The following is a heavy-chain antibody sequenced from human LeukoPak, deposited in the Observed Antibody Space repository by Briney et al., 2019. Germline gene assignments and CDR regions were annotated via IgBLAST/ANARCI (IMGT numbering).Heavy chain of an antibody. D-gene: IGHD3-16*01. Sequence: PSETLSLTCAVYGGSFSGYYWSWIRQPPGKGLEWIGEINHSGSTNYNPSLKSRVTISVDMSKNQFSLKLSSVTAADRAVYYCARGITTNSMILGCWGQGTLVTVSS. J-gene: IGHJ4*02. CDR1: GGSFSGYY. CDR3: ARGITTNSMILGC. V-gene: IGHV4-34*01. CDR2: INHSGST.